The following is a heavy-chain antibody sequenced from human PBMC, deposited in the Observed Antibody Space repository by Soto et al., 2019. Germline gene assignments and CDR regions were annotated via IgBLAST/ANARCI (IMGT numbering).Heavy chain of an antibody. CDR3: VRSPRDDFPVY. CDR2: ISSNGGST. V-gene: IGHV3-64D*06. CDR1: GFTFISYA. Sequence: PWGSLRLSCSASGFTFISYAMHWGRQAPGKGLEYVSAISSNGGSTYYADSVKGRFTISRDNSKNTLYLQMSSLRAEDTAVYYCVRSPRDDFPVYWGQGTLVTVSS. J-gene: IGHJ4*02. D-gene: IGHD3-3*01.